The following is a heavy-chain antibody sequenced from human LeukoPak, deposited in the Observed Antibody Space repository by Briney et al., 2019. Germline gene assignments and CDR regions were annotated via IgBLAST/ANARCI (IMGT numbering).Heavy chain of an antibody. V-gene: IGHV1-69*01. CDR2: IIPIFGTA. Sequence: SVKVSCKASGGTFSSYAISWVRQAPGQGLEWMGGIIPIFGTANYAQKFQGRVTITADESTSTAYMELSSLRSEDTAVYYCASMAYCGGDCPYNWFDPWGQGTLVTVSS. CDR3: ASMAYCGGDCPYNWFDP. J-gene: IGHJ5*02. D-gene: IGHD2-21*02. CDR1: GGTFSSYA.